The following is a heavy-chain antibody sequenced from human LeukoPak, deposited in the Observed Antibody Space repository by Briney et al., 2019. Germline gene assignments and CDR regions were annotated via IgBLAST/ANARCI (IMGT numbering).Heavy chain of an antibody. J-gene: IGHJ3*01. D-gene: IGHD6-19*01. CDR3: ARPTSSGWYSH. Sequence: PGGSLRLSCAASEFTFSSYSMNWVRQAPGKGLEWVSYITGSSRTKSYADSVKGRFTISRDNAENSVYLQMNSLRAEDTAVYYCARPTSSGWYSHWGQGTMVTVSS. CDR1: EFTFSSYS. CDR2: ITGSSRTK. V-gene: IGHV3-48*01.